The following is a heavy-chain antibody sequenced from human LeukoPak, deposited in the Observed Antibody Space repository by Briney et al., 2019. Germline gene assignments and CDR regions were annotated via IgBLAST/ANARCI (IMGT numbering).Heavy chain of an antibody. CDR2: INHSGST. CDR1: GGSFSGYY. CDR3: ARDYDVYYDSSSGAFDI. V-gene: IGHV4-34*01. Sequence: PSETLSLTCAVYGGSFSGYYWSWIRQPPGKGLEWIGEINHSGSTNYNPSLKSRVTISVDTSKNQFSLKLSSVTAADTAEYYCARDYDVYYDSSSGAFDIWGQGTMVTVSS. J-gene: IGHJ3*02. D-gene: IGHD3-22*01.